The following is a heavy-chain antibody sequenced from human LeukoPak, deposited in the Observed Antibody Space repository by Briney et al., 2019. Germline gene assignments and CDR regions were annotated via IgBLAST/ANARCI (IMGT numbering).Heavy chain of an antibody. CDR2: IYTSGST. CDR1: GVSISSYY. Sequence: SETLSLTCTVSGVSISSYYWSWIRQPAGKRLEWIGRIYTSGSTNYNPSLKSRVTMSVDTSKNQFSLKLSSVTAADTAVYYCARGGADYDPWDYYGMDVWGQGTTVTVSS. D-gene: IGHD3-16*01. V-gene: IGHV4-4*07. J-gene: IGHJ6*02. CDR3: ARGGADYDPWDYYGMDV.